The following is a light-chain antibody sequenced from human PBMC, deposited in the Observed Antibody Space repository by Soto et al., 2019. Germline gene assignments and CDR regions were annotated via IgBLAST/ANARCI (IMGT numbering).Light chain of an antibody. Sequence: ERVLTQSPAAPSSFPGDRVTLSCRASQAVNTRLAWYQHKPGQAPRLLIYLASTRAAGVPARFSGSGSGTDFTLTISDVEPEDFAVYYCHQRQSWPRTFGQGTKVDIK. J-gene: IGKJ1*01. CDR3: HQRQSWPRT. CDR1: QAVNTR. CDR2: LAS. V-gene: IGKV3-11*01.